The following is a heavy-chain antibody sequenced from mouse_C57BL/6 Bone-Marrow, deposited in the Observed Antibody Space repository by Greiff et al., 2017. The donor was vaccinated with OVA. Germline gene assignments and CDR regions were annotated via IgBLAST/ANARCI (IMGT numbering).Heavy chain of an antibody. Sequence: VQLQQSGAELVRPGASVTLSCKASGYTFTDYEMHWVKQTPVHGLEWIGAIDPETGGTAYNQKFKGKAILTADKSSSTAYMELRSLTSEDSAVYYGTREDDGYPYAMDYWGQGTSVTVSS. CDR3: TREDDGYPYAMDY. D-gene: IGHD2-3*01. J-gene: IGHJ4*01. V-gene: IGHV1-15*01. CDR1: GYTFTDYE. CDR2: IDPETGGT.